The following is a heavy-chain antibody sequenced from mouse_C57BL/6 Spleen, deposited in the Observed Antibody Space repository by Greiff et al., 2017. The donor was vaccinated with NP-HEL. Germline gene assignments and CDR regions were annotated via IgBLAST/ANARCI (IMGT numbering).Heavy chain of an antibody. CDR3: ARHEGSYYYGSSDAMDY. J-gene: IGHJ4*01. D-gene: IGHD1-1*01. CDR2: FYPGSGSI. V-gene: IGHV1-62-2*01. CDR1: GYTFTEYT. Sequence: VQLQQSGAELVKPGASVKLSCKASGYTFTEYTIHWVKQRSGQGLEWIGWFYPGSGSIKYNEKFKDKATLTADKSSSTVYMELSRLTSEDAAVYFCARHEGSYYYGSSDAMDYWGQGTSVTVSS.